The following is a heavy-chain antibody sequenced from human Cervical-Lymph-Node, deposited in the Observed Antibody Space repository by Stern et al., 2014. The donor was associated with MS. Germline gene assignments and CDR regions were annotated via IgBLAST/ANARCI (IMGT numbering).Heavy chain of an antibody. D-gene: IGHD3-10*01. V-gene: IGHV4-61*02. J-gene: IGHJ4*02. Sequence: QVQLQESGPGLVKPSQTLSLTCTVSGGSISSGSYYWSWIRQPAGQGLEWIGRIYTSGSTNYNPSLKSRFPISVDTSKTHFPLKLSSGTAADTAVYYCARGRGSYYFDYWGQGTLVTVSS. CDR2: IYTSGST. CDR1: GGSISSGSYY. CDR3: ARGRGSYYFDY.